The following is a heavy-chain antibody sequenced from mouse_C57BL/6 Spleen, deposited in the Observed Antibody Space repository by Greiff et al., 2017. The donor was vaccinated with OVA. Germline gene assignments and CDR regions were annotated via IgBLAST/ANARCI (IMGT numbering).Heavy chain of an antibody. CDR2: IYPGDGDT. Sequence: VQLQQSGPELVKTGASVKISCKASGYAFSSSWMNWVKQRPGKGLEWIGRIYPGDGDTNYNGKFKGKATLTADKASSTAYMQLSSLTSEDSAVYFCARCGRDYFDYWGQGTTLTVSS. CDR1: GYAFSSSW. D-gene: IGHD3-1*01. J-gene: IGHJ2*01. V-gene: IGHV1-82*01. CDR3: ARCGRDYFDY.